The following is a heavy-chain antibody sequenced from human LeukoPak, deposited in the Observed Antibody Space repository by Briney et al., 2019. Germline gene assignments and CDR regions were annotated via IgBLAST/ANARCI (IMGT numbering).Heavy chain of an antibody. D-gene: IGHD3-10*01. J-gene: IGHJ3*02. CDR3: ARGGPRVLLWFGFVPPPRAFDI. Sequence: SETLSLTCTVSGGSISSSSYYWSWIRQPPGKGLEWIGEINHSGSTNYNPSLKSRVTISVDTSKNQFSLKLSSVTAADTAVYYCARGGPRVLLWFGFVPPPRAFDIWGQGTMVTVSS. V-gene: IGHV4-39*07. CDR1: GGSISSSSYY. CDR2: INHSGST.